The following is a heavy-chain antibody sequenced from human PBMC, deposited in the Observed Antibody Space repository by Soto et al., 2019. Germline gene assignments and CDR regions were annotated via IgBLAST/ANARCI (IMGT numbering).Heavy chain of an antibody. D-gene: IGHD1-26*01. J-gene: IGHJ5*02. V-gene: IGHV3-21*01. Sequence: GGSLRLSCAASGFTFSGYSMNWVRQAPGKGLEWVSSISSSSSYIYYADSVKGRFTISRDNAKNSLYLQMNSLRAEDTAVYYCARGKSSRWFDPWGQGTLVTVSS. CDR1: GFTFSGYS. CDR3: ARGKSSRWFDP. CDR2: ISSSSSYI.